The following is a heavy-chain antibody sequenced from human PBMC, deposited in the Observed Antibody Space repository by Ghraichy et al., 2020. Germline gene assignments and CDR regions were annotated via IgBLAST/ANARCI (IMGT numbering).Heavy chain of an antibody. CDR2: IKNKPDGETT. J-gene: IGHJ6*03. D-gene: IGHD3-16*01. CDR3: TTDLGKYFFYNYVDV. V-gene: IGHV3-15*01. Sequence: GESLNISCAASGFTFSDAWMSWVRQAPGKGLEWVAYIKNKPDGETTDYAAPVKGRFTISRDDSKNTLYLQMNALKTEDTAVYYCTTDLGKYFFYNYVDVWGQGTTVAVSS. CDR1: GFTFSDAW.